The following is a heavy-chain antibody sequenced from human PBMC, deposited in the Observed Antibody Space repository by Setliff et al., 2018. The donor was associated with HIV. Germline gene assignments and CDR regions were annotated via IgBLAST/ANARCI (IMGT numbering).Heavy chain of an antibody. CDR2: INAGNGNT. V-gene: IGHV1-3*01. J-gene: IGHJ4*02. CDR1: GYTFTSYA. CDR3: ARGSSGFRSGSYYNTFIDY. Sequence: GASVKVSCKASGYTFTSYAMHWVRQAPGQRLEWMGWINAGNGNTKYSQKCQGRVTITRDTSASTAYMELSSLRSEDTAVYYCARGSSGFRSGSYYNTFIDYWGQGTLVTVSS. D-gene: IGHD3-10*01.